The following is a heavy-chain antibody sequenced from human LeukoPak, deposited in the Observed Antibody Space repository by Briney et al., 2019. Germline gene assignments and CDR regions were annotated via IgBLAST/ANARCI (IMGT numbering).Heavy chain of an antibody. CDR3: AKDSDFGGFDY. CDR2: ISGSGGST. D-gene: IGHD3-10*01. V-gene: IGHV3-23*01. CDR1: GFTFSNYW. Sequence: GGSLRLSCVASGFTFSNYWMSWVRQAPGKGLEWVSAISGSGGSTYYADSVKGRFTISRDNSKNTLYLQMNSLRAEDTAVYYCAKDSDFGGFDYWGQGTLVTVSS. J-gene: IGHJ4*02.